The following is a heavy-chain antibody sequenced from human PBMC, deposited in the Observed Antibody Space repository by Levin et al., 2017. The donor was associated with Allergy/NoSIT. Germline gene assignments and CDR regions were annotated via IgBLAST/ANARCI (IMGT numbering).Heavy chain of an antibody. J-gene: IGHJ3*02. Sequence: SETLSLTCAVYGGSFSGYYWSWIRQPPGKGLEWIGEINHSGSTNYNPSLKSRVTISVDTSKNQFSLKLSSVTAADTAVYYCARLALNIHDAFDIWGQETKVTVSS. CDR3: ARLALNIHDAFDI. CDR2: INHSGST. V-gene: IGHV4-34*01. CDR1: GGSFSGYY. D-gene: IGHD2/OR15-2a*01.